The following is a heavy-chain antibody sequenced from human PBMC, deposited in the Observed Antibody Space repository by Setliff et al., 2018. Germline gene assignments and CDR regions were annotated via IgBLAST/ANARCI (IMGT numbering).Heavy chain of an antibody. V-gene: IGHV4-34*01. J-gene: IGHJ3*02. Sequence: SETLSLTCAVYGDSFSDYYWSWIRQPPGKGLEWIGTISYSGGVFYNPSLKSRVAISADTSRIQFSLKLRSVTAADTALYYCRQAVVGRDVFDIWGQGTVVTVSS. CDR1: GDSFSDYY. CDR3: RQAVVGRDVFDI. CDR2: ISYSGGV. D-gene: IGHD1-1*01.